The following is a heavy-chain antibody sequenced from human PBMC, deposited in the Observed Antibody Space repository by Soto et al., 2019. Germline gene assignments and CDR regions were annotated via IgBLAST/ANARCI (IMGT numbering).Heavy chain of an antibody. CDR2: IYSTGNT. CDR3: ARDPPDYNFWDV. V-gene: IGHV4-38-2*02. Sequence: PSETLSLTCTFSGDSIRSSSYWVWIRQPPGKGLEWIGSIYSTGNTYYNPSLNSQVTISVDTSRNQFSLNVISVTAADTAVYYCARDPPDYNFWDVWGQGTTVTVSS. CDR1: GDSIRSSSY. J-gene: IGHJ6*02. D-gene: IGHD3-3*01.